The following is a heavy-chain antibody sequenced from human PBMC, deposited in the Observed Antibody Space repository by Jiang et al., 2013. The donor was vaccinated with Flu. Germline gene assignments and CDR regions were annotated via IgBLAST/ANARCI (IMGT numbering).Heavy chain of an antibody. Sequence: KSRVTISVDTSKNQFSLKLSSVTAADTAVYYCARGGTLYGMDVWGQGTTVTVSS. J-gene: IGHJ6*02. D-gene: IGHD1-14*01. V-gene: IGHV4-59*09. CDR3: ARGGTLYGMDV.